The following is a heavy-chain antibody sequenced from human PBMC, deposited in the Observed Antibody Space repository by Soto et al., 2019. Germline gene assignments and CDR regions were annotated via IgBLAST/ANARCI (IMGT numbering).Heavy chain of an antibody. D-gene: IGHD6-19*01. V-gene: IGHV5-51*01. CDR1: GYSFTSYW. Sequence: VESLKISCNGSGYSFTSYWIGWVRQMPWKGLEWMGIIYPGDSDTRYSPSFQGQVTISADKSISTAYLQWSSLKASDTAMYYCARLLDPYSSGWYSPHNWFDPWGQGTLVTVSS. J-gene: IGHJ5*02. CDR2: IYPGDSDT. CDR3: ARLLDPYSSGWYSPHNWFDP.